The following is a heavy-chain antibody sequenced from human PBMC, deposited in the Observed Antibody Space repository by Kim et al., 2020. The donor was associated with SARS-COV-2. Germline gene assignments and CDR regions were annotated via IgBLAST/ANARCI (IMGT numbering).Heavy chain of an antibody. CDR1: GYTFTSYG. CDR2: ISAYNGNT. CDR3: ARDRGIFYYGSGSRLDRGVDY. D-gene: IGHD3-10*01. Sequence: ASVKVSCKASGYTFTSYGISWVRQAPGQGLEWMGWISAYNGNTNYAQKLQGRVTMTTDTSTSTAYMELRSLRSDDTAVYYCARDRGIFYYGSGSRLDRGVDYWGQGTLVTVSS. J-gene: IGHJ4*02. V-gene: IGHV1-18*04.